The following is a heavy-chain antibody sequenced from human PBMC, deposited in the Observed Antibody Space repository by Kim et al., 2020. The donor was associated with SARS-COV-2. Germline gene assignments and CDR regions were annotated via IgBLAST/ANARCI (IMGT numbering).Heavy chain of an antibody. Sequence: SETLSLTCTVSGGSISSGGYYWSWIRQHPGKGLEWIGYIYDSGSKYYNPSLKSGVTISVDTSKNQFSLKLSSVTAADTAVYYCARVSPNDYSTTIDYWGQGTLVTVSS. V-gene: IGHV4-31*03. CDR1: GGSISSGGYY. CDR3: ARVSPNDYSTTIDY. J-gene: IGHJ4*02. CDR2: IYDSGSK. D-gene: IGHD4-4*01.